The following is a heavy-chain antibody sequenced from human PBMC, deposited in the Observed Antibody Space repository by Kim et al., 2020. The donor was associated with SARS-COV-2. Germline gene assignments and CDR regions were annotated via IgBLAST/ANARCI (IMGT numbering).Heavy chain of an antibody. CDR3: ARGAGGYSYGYFDY. Sequence: ADSVKGRITISRDNAKSTLYMQMNSLGAEDTAVYYCARGAGGYSYGYFDYWGQGTLVTVSS. D-gene: IGHD5-18*01. V-gene: IGHV3-74*01. J-gene: IGHJ4*02.